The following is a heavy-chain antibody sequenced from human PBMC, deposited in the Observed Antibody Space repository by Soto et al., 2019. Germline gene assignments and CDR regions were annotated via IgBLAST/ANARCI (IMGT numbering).Heavy chain of an antibody. CDR3: ARVLAVAEDYYYGMDV. D-gene: IGHD6-19*01. CDR1: GYTFTGYY. CDR2: INPNSGGT. J-gene: IGHJ6*02. Sequence: ASVKVSCKASGYTFTGYYMHWVRQAPGQGLEWMGWINPNSGGTNYAQKFQGWVTMTRDTSISTAYMELSRLRSDDTAVYYCARVLAVAEDYYYGMDVWGQGTTVTVSS. V-gene: IGHV1-2*04.